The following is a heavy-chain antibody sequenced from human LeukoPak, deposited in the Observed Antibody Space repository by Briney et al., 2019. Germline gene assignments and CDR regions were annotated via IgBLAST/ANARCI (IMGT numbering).Heavy chain of an antibody. CDR1: GGSFSGYY. Sequence: SETLSLTCAVYGGSFSGYYWSWIRQPPGKGLEWIGEINHSGSTNYNPSLKSRVTISVDTSKNQFSLKLSSVTAADTAVYYCARAVPDTGYSSGRSPRGLDWFDPWGRGTLVTVSS. CDR2: INHSGST. J-gene: IGHJ5*02. V-gene: IGHV4-34*01. CDR3: ARAVPDTGYSSGRSPRGLDWFDP. D-gene: IGHD6-19*01.